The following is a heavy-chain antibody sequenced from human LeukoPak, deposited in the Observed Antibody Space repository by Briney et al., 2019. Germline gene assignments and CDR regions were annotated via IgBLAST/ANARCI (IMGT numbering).Heavy chain of an antibody. CDR2: IKQDGSEK. Sequence: GGSLRLSCAASGFTFSNYDMHWVRQATGKGLEWVANIKQDGSEKYYVDSVKGRFTISRDNAKNSLYLQMNSLRAEDTAVYYCARGKGHIDYWGQGTLVTVSS. CDR1: GFTFSNYD. V-gene: IGHV3-7*04. CDR3: ARGKGHIDY. J-gene: IGHJ4*02.